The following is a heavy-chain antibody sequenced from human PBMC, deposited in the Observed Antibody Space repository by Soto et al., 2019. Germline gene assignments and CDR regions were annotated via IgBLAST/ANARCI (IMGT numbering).Heavy chain of an antibody. CDR3: AREKSRLRRKNWFDP. CDR2: INHSGST. D-gene: IGHD4-17*01. J-gene: IGHJ5*02. Sequence: SETLSLTCAVYGGSVSGYYWSWIRQPPGKGLEWIGEINHSGSTNYNPSLKSRVTISVETSKNQFSLKLSSVTAADTAVYYCAREKSRLRRKNWFDPWGQGTLVTVSS. V-gene: IGHV4-34*01. CDR1: GGSVSGYY.